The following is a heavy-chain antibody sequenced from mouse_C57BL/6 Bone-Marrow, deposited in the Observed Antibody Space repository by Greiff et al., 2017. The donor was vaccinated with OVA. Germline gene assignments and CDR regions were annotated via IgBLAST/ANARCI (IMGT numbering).Heavy chain of an antibody. J-gene: IGHJ3*01. CDR2: IDPENGDT. D-gene: IGHD3-2*02. V-gene: IGHV14-4*01. CDR3: TTVTAQATGFAY. Sequence: EVQLQQSGAELVRPGASVKLSCTASGFNITDDYMHWVKQRPEQGLEWIGWIDPENGDTEYASKFQGKATITADTSSNTAYLQLSSLTSEDTAVYYCTTVTAQATGFAYWGQGTLVTVSA. CDR1: GFNITDDY.